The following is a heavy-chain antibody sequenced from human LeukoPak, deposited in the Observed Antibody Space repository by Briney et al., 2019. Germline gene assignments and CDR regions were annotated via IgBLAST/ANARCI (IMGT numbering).Heavy chain of an antibody. V-gene: IGHV3-21*04. CDR1: GFTFGSYS. D-gene: IGHD5-24*01. Sequence: GGSLRLSCAASGFTFGSYSMNWVRQAPGKGLEWVSSISSSSSYIYYADSVKGRFTISRDNDQNSLYLQMNSLRAEDTAVYYCAKGPLRWDWGRGTRVTVSS. CDR3: AKGPLRWD. J-gene: IGHJ4*02. CDR2: ISSSSSYI.